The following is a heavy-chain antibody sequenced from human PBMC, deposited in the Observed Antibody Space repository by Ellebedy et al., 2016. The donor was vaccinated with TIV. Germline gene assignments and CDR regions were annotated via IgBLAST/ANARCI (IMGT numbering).Heavy chain of an antibody. CDR1: GGSISSGDYY. CDR2: IYYSGST. J-gene: IGHJ6*02. D-gene: IGHD3-3*01. Sequence: MPSETLSLTCTVSGGSISSGDYYRSWIRQPPGKGLEWIGYIYYSGSTYYNPSLKSRVTIPVDTSKNQFSLKLSSVTAADTAVFYCAREISYYYGMDVWGQGTTVTVSS. CDR3: AREISYYYGMDV. V-gene: IGHV4-30-4*01.